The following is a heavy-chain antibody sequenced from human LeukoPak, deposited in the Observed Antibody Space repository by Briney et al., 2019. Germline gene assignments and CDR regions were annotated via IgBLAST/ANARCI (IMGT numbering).Heavy chain of an antibody. D-gene: IGHD2-2*01. CDR1: GFTFSSYS. CDR3: AREDCSSTSCYAGTYYYYYGMDV. CDR2: ISSSSYI. V-gene: IGHV3-21*01. J-gene: IGHJ6*02. Sequence: KTGGSLRLSCAASGFTFSSYSMNWVRQAPGKGLEWVSSISSSSYIYYADSVKGRFTISRDNAKNSLYLQMNSLRAEDTAVYYCAREDCSSTSCYAGTYYYYYGMDVWGQGTTVTVSS.